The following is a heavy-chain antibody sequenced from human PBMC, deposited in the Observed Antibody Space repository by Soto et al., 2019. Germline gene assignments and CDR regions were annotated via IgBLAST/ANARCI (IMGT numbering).Heavy chain of an antibody. CDR3: ARGYCSEDDCYGAPDI. J-gene: IGHJ4*02. Sequence: EVQLVESGGGLVQPGGSLRLSCAASGFTFSSIWMNWVRQAPGRGLEWVANIKQDGSETHYVDSVKGRFTISRDNANNSLYLQMNRLRDEDTAVYYCARGYCSEDDCYGAPDIWGQGILVTVSP. D-gene: IGHD2-15*01. CDR1: GFTFSSIW. V-gene: IGHV3-7*04. CDR2: IKQDGSET.